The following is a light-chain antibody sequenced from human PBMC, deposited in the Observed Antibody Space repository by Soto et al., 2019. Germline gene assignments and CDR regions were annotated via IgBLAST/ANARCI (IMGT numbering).Light chain of an antibody. CDR1: SSDVGGYNY. CDR2: EVS. CDR3: SSYTSSSPLV. V-gene: IGLV2-14*01. Sequence: QSVLTQPASVSGSPGQSITISCTGTSSDVGGYNYVSWYQQHPGKAPKLMIYEVSNRPSGVSNRFSGSKSGNTASLTISGLQAEDEADYYCSSYTSSSPLVFGTGTKLT. J-gene: IGLJ1*01.